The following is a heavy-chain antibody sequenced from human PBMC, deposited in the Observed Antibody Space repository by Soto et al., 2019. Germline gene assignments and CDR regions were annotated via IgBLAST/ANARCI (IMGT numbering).Heavy chain of an antibody. CDR1: GFTFNRYS. CDR3: ARGGANTAMAHDY. CDR2: VTSSSSSM. Sequence: GGSLRLSCAASGFTFNRYSMNWVRQAPGKGLEWVSSVTSSSSSMLYADSVKGRFTISRDSAKNTLYLQMNSLRAEDTAVYFCARGGANTAMAHDYWGQGTLVTVSS. J-gene: IGHJ4*02. D-gene: IGHD5-18*01. V-gene: IGHV3-21*01.